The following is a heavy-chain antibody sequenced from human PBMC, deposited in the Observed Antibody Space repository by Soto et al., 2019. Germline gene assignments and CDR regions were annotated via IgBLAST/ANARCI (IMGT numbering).Heavy chain of an antibody. CDR2: ISSSSSTI. J-gene: IGHJ3*02. Sequence: GGSLRLSCAASGFTFSSYSMNWVRQAPGKGLEWVSYISSSSSTIYYADSVKGRFTISRDNAKHSLYLQMNSLRAEDTAVYYCARDSKYNWNDDACDIWGQGTMVTVSS. D-gene: IGHD1-1*01. CDR3: ARDSKYNWNDDACDI. CDR1: GFTFSSYS. V-gene: IGHV3-48*04.